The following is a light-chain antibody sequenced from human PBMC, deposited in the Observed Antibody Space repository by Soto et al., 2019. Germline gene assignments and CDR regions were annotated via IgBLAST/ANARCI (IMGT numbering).Light chain of an antibody. V-gene: IGLV3-21*02. CDR2: DDS. CDR3: HVWDSSSDHYV. J-gene: IGLJ1*01. CDR1: NIGGKS. Sequence: SYKLTQPPSVSVAPGQTARITCGGTNIGGKSVHWYQQKPGQAPVLVVYDDSDRPSGIPDRFSGSNSGDTATLTIRRVEAGDEADYYCHVWDSSSDHYVFGTGTKVTVL.